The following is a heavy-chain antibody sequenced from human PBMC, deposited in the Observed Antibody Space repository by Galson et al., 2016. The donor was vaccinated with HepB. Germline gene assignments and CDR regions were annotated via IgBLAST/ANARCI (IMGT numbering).Heavy chain of an antibody. Sequence: SLRLSCAASGFMFSDYYMDWVRQAPGKGLEWVGRVRHRARSYTTEYAASVTGRFTISRDDSRNSLFLQMKSLKPEDTAVYYCVRVGTSWGGDAFDVWGRGTMVTVSS. J-gene: IGHJ3*01. V-gene: IGHV3-72*01. D-gene: IGHD2-21*01. CDR2: VRHRARSYTT. CDR3: VRVGTSWGGDAFDV. CDR1: GFMFSDYY.